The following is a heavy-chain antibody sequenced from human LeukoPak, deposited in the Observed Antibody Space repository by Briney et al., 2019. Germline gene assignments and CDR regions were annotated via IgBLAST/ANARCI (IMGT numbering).Heavy chain of an antibody. CDR2: ISGSGGST. CDR3: AKGSQLIRYCCFDP. V-gene: IGHV3-23*01. J-gene: IGHJ5*02. D-gene: IGHD2-8*02. CDR1: GFTFSSYA. Sequence: PGGSLRLSCAASGFTFSSYAMTWVRQAPGKGLEWVSGISGSGGSTYYADSVKGRFTISRDNSKNTVYLQINSLRAEDTALYYCAKGSQLIRYCCFDPWGQGTLVTVSS.